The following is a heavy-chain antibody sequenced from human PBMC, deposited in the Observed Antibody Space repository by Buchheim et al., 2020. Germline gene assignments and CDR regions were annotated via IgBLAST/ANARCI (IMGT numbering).Heavy chain of an antibody. CDR3: ATNSSGWYTF. D-gene: IGHD6-19*01. J-gene: IGHJ1*01. CDR2: IVPMFGTP. CDR1: GGSVSSKT. V-gene: IGHV1-69*06. Sequence: QVQLEQSGAEVKKPGSSMKVSCKASGGSVSSKTISWVRQAPGQGFVWMGGIVPMFGTPTYAENFRGRITISADRSTTTAYLELRTLASDDTAIYYCATNSSGWYTFWGQGT.